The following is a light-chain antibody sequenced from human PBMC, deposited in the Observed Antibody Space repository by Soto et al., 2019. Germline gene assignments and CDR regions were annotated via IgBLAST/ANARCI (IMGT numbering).Light chain of an antibody. V-gene: IGKV1-6*01. CDR3: QKYNSVWT. CDR1: QGIRND. Sequence: AIQMTQSPSSLSASVGDRVTITCRASQGIRNDLGWYQQKPGKAPKLLIYAASSLQSGVPSRFSGSGSGTDFTLTVSSLQPEDVATYYCQKYNSVWTFGQGTKVDIK. CDR2: AAS. J-gene: IGKJ1*01.